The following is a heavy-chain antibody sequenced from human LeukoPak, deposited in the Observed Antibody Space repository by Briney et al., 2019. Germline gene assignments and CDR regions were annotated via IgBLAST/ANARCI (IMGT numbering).Heavy chain of an antibody. V-gene: IGHV4-39*01. CDR3: ARHEEGDGYNAKTIDY. J-gene: IGHJ4*02. D-gene: IGHD5-24*01. Sequence: SETLSLTCTVSGGSISRSNNYWGWVRQPPGKGLEWIGSIHYSGTTYYNPSLRSRVTISVDTSKNQFSLKLSSMTAADTAVYYCARHEEGDGYNAKTIDYWGQGTLVTVSS. CDR1: GGSISRSNNY. CDR2: IHYSGTT.